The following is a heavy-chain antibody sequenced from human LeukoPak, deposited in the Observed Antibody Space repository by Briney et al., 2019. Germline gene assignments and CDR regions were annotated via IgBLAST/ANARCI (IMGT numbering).Heavy chain of an antibody. CDR2: IYYGANT. CDR3: ASSYPHYPWWLWDY. V-gene: IGHV4-39*01. Sequence: PSETLSLTCTVSGGSISSSTYYWGWIRQPPGKGLEWIGSIYYGANTYYNPTLKSRVTFSVDTSKNQFSLKLSSVTAAVTAVYYCASSYPHYPWWLWDYWGQGTLVTVSS. CDR1: GGSISSSTYY. D-gene: IGHD2-15*01. J-gene: IGHJ4*02.